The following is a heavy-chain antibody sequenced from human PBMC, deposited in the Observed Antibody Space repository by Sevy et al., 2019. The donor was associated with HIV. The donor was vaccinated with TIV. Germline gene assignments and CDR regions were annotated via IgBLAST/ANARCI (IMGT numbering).Heavy chain of an antibody. J-gene: IGHJ6*02. V-gene: IGHV3-30-3*01. CDR3: ARPRANYVDHYFFYAMDV. D-gene: IGHD4-17*01. Sequence: GGSLRLSCAASRLTFSTYAVHWVRQAPGKGLEWVAVISYDGNTQHYADSVKGRFTISRDNFKNTLYLQMNSLTTEDTAVYYCARPRANYVDHYFFYAMDVWGQGTTVTVSS. CDR2: ISYDGNTQ. CDR1: RLTFSTYA.